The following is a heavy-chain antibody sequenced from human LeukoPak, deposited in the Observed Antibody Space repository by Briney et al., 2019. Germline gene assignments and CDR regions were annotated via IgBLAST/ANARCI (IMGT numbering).Heavy chain of an antibody. D-gene: IGHD3-10*01. CDR3: ARRLPWFGESYYYYYMDV. V-gene: IGHV3-48*01. CDR1: GFTFSSYS. CDR2: ISSSSSTI. J-gene: IGHJ6*03. Sequence: PGGSLRLSCAASGFTFSSYSMNWVRQAPGKGLEWISYISSSSSTIYYADSVKGRFTISRDNAKNSLYLQTNSLRAEDTAVYYCARRLPWFGESYYYYYMDVWGKGTTVTVSS.